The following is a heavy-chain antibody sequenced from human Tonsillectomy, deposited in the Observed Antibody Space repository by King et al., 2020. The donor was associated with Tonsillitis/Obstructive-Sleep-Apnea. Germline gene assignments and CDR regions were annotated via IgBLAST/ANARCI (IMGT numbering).Heavy chain of an antibody. D-gene: IGHD2-2*03. V-gene: IGHV4-34*01. CDR2: INHSVGT. J-gene: IGHJ4*02. Sequence: VQLQQWGAGLLKPSETLSLTCAVHGGSFSGNYWTWIRQPPGKGLEWIGEINHSVGTKYNPSLKGRATISVDTPKSQFSLMLNSVNAADTAVYYCARVGNCSSTGCFDYWGQGTLVTVSS. CDR3: ARVGNCSSTGCFDY. CDR1: GGSFSGNY.